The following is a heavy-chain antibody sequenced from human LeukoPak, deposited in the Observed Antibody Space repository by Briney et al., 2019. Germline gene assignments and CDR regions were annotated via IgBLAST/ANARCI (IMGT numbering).Heavy chain of an antibody. D-gene: IGHD3-22*01. V-gene: IGHV3-48*03. CDR2: ISSSGSTI. J-gene: IGHJ4*02. CDR3: ASLKYYYDSSGYYGGETFDY. Sequence: GGSLRLSCAASGFTFSSYEMNWVRQAPGKGLEWVSYISSSGSTIYYADSVKGRFTISRDNAKNSLYLQMNSLRAEDTAVYYCASLKYYYDSSGYYGGETFDYWGQGTLVTVSS. CDR1: GFTFSSYE.